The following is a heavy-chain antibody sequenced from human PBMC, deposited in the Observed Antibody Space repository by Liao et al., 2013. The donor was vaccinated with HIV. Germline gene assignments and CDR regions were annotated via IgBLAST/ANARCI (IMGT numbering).Heavy chain of an antibody. V-gene: IGHV4-59*04. CDR2: ISHTGST. D-gene: IGHD3-16*01. J-gene: IGHJ3*02. Sequence: QVQLQESGPGLVKPSETLSLTCAVSGGSIYSYYWSWIRQPAGRGLEWIGYISHTGSTSYNPSLKSRVTISVDRSNNQFSLRLSSVTAADTAVYYCATFETYYDYARGAFDIWGQGTVVTVSS. CDR1: GGSIYSYY. CDR3: ATFETYYDYARGAFDI.